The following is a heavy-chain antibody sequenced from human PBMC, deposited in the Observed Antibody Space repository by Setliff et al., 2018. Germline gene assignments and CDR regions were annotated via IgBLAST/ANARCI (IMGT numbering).Heavy chain of an antibody. CDR3: ATWTSIAARPHSTFDY. Sequence: LSLTCAVYGASFSDLYMSWIRQPPGKGLEWIGYIYYSGSTYYNPSLKSRVTISVDTSKNQFSLKLSSVTAADTAVYYCATWTSIAARPHSTFDYWGQGTLVTVSS. CDR2: IYYSGST. CDR1: GASFSDLY. V-gene: IGHV4-30-4*08. J-gene: IGHJ4*02. D-gene: IGHD6-6*01.